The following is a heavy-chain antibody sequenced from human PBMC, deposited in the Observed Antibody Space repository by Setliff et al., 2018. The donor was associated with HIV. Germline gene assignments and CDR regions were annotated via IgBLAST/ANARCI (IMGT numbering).Heavy chain of an antibody. CDR2: ISVYNGYT. J-gene: IGHJ4*02. V-gene: IGHV1-18*01. Sequence: ASEKVACKASGYSFTNYGLNWVRKAPGQGLEWMGWISVYNGYTNYAQNLQDRVTMTTDTSTSTAYMELRSLRSDDTAVYYCARAYDTLSGYYDYWGQGTQVTVS. D-gene: IGHD3-9*01. CDR3: ARAYDTLSGYYDY. CDR1: GYSFTNYG.